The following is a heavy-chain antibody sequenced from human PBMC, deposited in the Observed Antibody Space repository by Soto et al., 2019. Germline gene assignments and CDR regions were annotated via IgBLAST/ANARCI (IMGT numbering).Heavy chain of an antibody. CDR2: IIPILGIA. J-gene: IGHJ6*01. CDR1: RGTFSSYT. D-gene: IGHD3-10*01. CDR3: ARAGVTMVRGVILVYGMDV. Sequence: QVQLVQSGAEVKKPGSSVKVSCKASRGTFSSYTISWVRQAPGQGLEWMGRIIPILGIANYAQKFQGRVTITADKATSTAYMELSSLRSEDTAVYYCARAGVTMVRGVILVYGMDVWGQGTTVTVSS. V-gene: IGHV1-69*02.